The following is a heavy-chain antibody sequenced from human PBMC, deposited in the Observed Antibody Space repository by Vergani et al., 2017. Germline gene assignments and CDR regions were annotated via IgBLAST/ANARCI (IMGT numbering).Heavy chain of an antibody. D-gene: IGHD3-22*01. CDR1: GYTFTSYY. CDR3: ARRSGDYSDDFDF. CDR2: INPSGGST. Sequence: QVQLVQSGAEVKKPGASVKVSCKASGYTFTSYYMHWVRQAPGQGLEWMGIINPSGGSTSYAQKFQGRVTMTRDTSTSTGYMGLSSLRSEDTAVYYCARRSGDYSDDFDFWGQGTLVTFSS. J-gene: IGHJ4*02. V-gene: IGHV1-46*01.